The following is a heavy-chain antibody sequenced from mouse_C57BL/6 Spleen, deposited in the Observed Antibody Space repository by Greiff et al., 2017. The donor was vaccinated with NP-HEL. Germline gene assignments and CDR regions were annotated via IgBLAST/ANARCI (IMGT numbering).Heavy chain of an antibody. D-gene: IGHD2-4*01. CDR1: GYAFSSSW. Sequence: VQLQQSGPELVKPGASVKISCKASGYAFSSSWMNWVKQRPGKGLEWIGRIYPGDGDTNYNGKFKGKATLTADKSSSTAYMQLSSLTSEDSAVYFCARSRFEYEGAMDYWGQGTSVTVSS. CDR2: IYPGDGDT. J-gene: IGHJ4*01. CDR3: ARSRFEYEGAMDY. V-gene: IGHV1-82*01.